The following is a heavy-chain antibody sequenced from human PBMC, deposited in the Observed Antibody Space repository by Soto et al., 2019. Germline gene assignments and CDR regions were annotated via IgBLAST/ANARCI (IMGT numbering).Heavy chain of an antibody. CDR3: ACCPIYGGDSYFAY. CDR1: GYTFTHYY. V-gene: IGHV1-46*01. D-gene: IGHD3-16*01. Sequence: QVQLVQSGAEVRKPGASVKLSCQASGYTFTHYYIHWVRQAPVQGLEWLGIINPDTGTTSYAQTFQGRVTRATDTSPRTVYLELSGLAAEDTARYYWACCPIYGGDSYFAYWGQGTLVTVSS. CDR2: INPDTGTT. J-gene: IGHJ4*02.